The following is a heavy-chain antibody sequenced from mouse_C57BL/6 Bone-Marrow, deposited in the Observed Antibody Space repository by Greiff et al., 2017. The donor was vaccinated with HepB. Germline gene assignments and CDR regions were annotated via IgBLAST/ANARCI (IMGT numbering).Heavy chain of an antibody. CDR1: GFTFSDYY. Sequence: EVKLMESEGGLVQPGSSMKLSCTASGFTFSDYYMAWVRQVPEKGLEWVANINYDGSSTYYLDSLKSRFIISRDNAKNILYLQMSSLKSEDTATYYCARDDYGSSYGDFDVWGTGTTVTVSS. CDR2: INYDGSST. CDR3: ARDDYGSSYGDFDV. J-gene: IGHJ1*03. D-gene: IGHD1-1*01. V-gene: IGHV5-16*01.